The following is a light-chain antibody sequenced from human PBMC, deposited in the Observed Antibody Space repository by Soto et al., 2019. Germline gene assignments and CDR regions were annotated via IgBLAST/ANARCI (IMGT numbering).Light chain of an antibody. V-gene: IGLV1-47*01. CDR3: AAWDDSLSGLL. J-gene: IGLJ3*02. CDR2: RSN. CDR1: SSNIGSNY. Sequence: QSALTQPPSASGTPGQRVTISCSGSSSNIGSNYVYWYQQVSGTAPKLLIYRSNQRPSGVPDRFSGSKSGTSASLAISGLRYEDEADYYCAAWDDSLSGLLFGGGTKLTVL.